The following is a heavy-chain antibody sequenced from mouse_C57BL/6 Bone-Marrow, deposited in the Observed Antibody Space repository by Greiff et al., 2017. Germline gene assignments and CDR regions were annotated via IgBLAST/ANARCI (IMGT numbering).Heavy chain of an antibody. CDR2: IRLKSDNYAT. V-gene: IGHV6-3*01. Sequence: EVQVVESGGGLVQPGGSMKLSCVASGFTFSNYWMNWVRQSPEKGLEWVAQIRLKSDNYATHYAESVKGRFTISRDDSKSSVYLQMNNLRAEDTGIYYCTSNWDSYWYFDVWGTGTTVTVSS. J-gene: IGHJ1*03. CDR1: GFTFSNYW. D-gene: IGHD4-1*01. CDR3: TSNWDSYWYFDV.